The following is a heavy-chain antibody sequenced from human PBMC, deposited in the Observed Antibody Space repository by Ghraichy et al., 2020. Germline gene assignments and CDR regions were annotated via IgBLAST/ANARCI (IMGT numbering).Heavy chain of an antibody. CDR3: ARGSSGYYYDSDYGMDV. Sequence: GSLSLTCTVSGGSISSYYWSWIRQPAGKGLEWIWRIYTSGSTNYNPSLKSRVTMSVDTSKNQFSLKLSSVTAADTAVYYCARGSSGYYYDSDYGMDVWGQGTTVTVSS. V-gene: IGHV4-4*07. CDR2: IYTSGST. D-gene: IGHD3-22*01. J-gene: IGHJ6*02. CDR1: GGSISSYY.